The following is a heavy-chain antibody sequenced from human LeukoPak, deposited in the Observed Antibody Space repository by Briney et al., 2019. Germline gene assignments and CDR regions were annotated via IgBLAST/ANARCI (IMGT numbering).Heavy chain of an antibody. CDR1: GYTSTDFY. V-gene: IGHV1-2*02. CDR3: ARVPWGLRYFDY. CDR2: INPNSGGT. D-gene: IGHD5-12*01. Sequence: ASVKVSCKASGYTSTDFYVHLVRQAPGRGLEWLGWINPNSGGTNYAQKFQGRVTMTRDTSISTAYMDLSSLRSDDTAVYYCARVPWGLRYFDYWGQGTLVTVSS. J-gene: IGHJ4*02.